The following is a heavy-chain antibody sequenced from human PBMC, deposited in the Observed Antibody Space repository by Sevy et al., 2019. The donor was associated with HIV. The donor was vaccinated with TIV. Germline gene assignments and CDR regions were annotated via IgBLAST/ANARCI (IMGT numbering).Heavy chain of an antibody. D-gene: IGHD3-16*01. CDR1: GGSISSFY. V-gene: IGHV4-59*13. Sequence: SETLSLTCTVSGGSISSFYWGWIRQPPGKGLDCIGYIYYSGITNYNPSLKSRVAISVDTSKNQFSLKLTSVTAADTAVYYCVRARGGFLRRPDYWGQGTLVTVSS. CDR2: IYYSGIT. J-gene: IGHJ4*02. CDR3: VRARGGFLRRPDY.